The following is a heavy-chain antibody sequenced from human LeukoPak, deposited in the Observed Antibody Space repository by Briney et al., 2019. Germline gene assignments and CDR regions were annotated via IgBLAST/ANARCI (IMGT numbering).Heavy chain of an antibody. CDR2: ISSSSSYI. Sequence: PGGSLRLSCAASGFTFGSYSMNWVRQAPGKGLEWVSSISSSSSYIYYADSVKGRFTISRDNAKNSLYLQMNSLRAEDTAVYYCARPYYDILTGTAEYFDLWGRGTLVTVSS. D-gene: IGHD3-9*01. V-gene: IGHV3-21*03. CDR3: ARPYYDILTGTAEYFDL. J-gene: IGHJ2*01. CDR1: GFTFGSYS.